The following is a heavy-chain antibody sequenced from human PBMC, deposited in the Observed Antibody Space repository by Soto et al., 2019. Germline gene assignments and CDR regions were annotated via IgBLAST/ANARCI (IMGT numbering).Heavy chain of an antibody. Sequence: ASVKVSCKASGYTFPSYDINWVRQATGQGLEWMGWMNPNSGNTGYAQKFQGRVTMTRNTSISTAYMELSSLKASDTAMYYCARPEIPTRSSDYDYPFDHWGQGTLVTSPQ. V-gene: IGHV1-8*01. J-gene: IGHJ4*02. CDR3: ARPEIPTRSSDYDYPFDH. CDR1: GYTFPSYD. CDR2: MNPNSGNT. D-gene: IGHD3-22*01.